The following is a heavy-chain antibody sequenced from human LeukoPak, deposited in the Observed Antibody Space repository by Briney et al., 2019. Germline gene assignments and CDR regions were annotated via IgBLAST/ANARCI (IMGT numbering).Heavy chain of an antibody. CDR1: RFTFSSYA. Sequence: GGSLRLSCAASRFTFSSYAMSWVRQAPGKGLEWVSAICGSGGSTYYADSVKGRFTISRDNSKTTLYLQMNSLRAEDTAVYYCAKDGVWFGELLDRFSFDIWGQGTMVTVSS. CDR2: ICGSGGST. D-gene: IGHD3-10*01. CDR3: AKDGVWFGELLDRFSFDI. V-gene: IGHV3-23*01. J-gene: IGHJ3*02.